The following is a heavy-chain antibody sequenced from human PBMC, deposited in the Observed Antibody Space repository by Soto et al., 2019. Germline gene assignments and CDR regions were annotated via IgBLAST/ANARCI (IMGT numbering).Heavy chain of an antibody. Sequence: GASVKVSCKASGGTFSSYAISWVRQAPGQGLEWMGGIIPIFGTANYAQKFQGRVTITADESTSTAYMELSSLRSEDTAVYYCARDPRLYYYDSSGYHILTARRGMDVWGQGTTVTVSS. J-gene: IGHJ6*02. CDR3: ARDPRLYYYDSSGYHILTARRGMDV. CDR2: IIPIFGTA. CDR1: GGTFSSYA. D-gene: IGHD3-22*01. V-gene: IGHV1-69*13.